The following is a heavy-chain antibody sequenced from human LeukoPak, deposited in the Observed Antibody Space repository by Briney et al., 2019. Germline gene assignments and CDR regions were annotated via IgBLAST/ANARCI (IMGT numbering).Heavy chain of an antibody. CDR1: GYAFTSYD. CDR2: MNPNSGNT. Sequence: EASVKVSCKASGYAFTSYDINWVRQATGQGLEWMGWMNPNSGNTDYAQKFQGRVTMTRNTSISTAYMELRSLRSDDTAVYYCARPRLPFEITMIDWGQGTLVTVSS. CDR3: ARPRLPFEITMID. D-gene: IGHD3-22*01. V-gene: IGHV1-8*01. J-gene: IGHJ4*02.